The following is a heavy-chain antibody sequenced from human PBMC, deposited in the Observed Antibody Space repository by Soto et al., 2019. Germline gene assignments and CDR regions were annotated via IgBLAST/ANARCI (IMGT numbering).Heavy chain of an antibody. Sequence: SETLSLTCAVYGGSFSGYYWSWIRQPPGKGLEWIGEINHSGSTNYNPSLKSRVTISVDTSKNQFSLKLSSVTAADTAVYYGARGNQYYYGSGSYYNKWFDPWGQGTRVTVPQ. J-gene: IGHJ5*02. CDR3: ARGNQYYYGSGSYYNKWFDP. CDR1: GGSFSGYY. CDR2: INHSGST. D-gene: IGHD3-10*01. V-gene: IGHV4-34*01.